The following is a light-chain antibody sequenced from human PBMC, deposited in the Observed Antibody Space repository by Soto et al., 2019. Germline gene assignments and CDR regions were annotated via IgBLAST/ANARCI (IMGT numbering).Light chain of an antibody. J-gene: IGKJ3*01. CDR1: QSISSY. CDR3: QQSYSTPSCT. Sequence: DIQMTQSPSSLSASVGDRVTITCRASQSISSYLNWYQQKPGKDPKLLIYAASSLQSGVPSRFSGSGSGTDFTLAISSLQPEDFATYYCQQSYSTPSCTFGPGTKVDIK. CDR2: AAS. V-gene: IGKV1-39*01.